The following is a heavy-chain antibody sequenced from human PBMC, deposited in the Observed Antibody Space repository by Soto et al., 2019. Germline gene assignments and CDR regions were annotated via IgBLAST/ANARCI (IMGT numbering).Heavy chain of an antibody. J-gene: IGHJ4*02. V-gene: IGHV1-18*01. CDR1: GYTFINYH. D-gene: IGHD5-12*01. CDR3: AKSPRGEMATD. CDR2: INTYNGIT. Sequence: QVQLVQSGGEVKKPGASVTVSCKASGYTFINYHITWARQASGQGLEWMAWINTYNGITDYAQRFQGRVTMTSDPSTSTASLQLSNLGSHDTSVYFCAKSPRGEMATDWGQGSLVTVSS.